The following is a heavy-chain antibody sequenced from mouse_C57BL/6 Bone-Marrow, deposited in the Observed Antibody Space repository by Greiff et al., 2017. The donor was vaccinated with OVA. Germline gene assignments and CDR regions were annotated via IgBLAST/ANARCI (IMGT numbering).Heavy chain of an antibody. J-gene: IGHJ2*01. Sequence: EVKVVESGGGLVKPGGSLKLSCAASGFTFSDYGMHWVRQAPEKGLEWVAYISSGSSTIYYADTVKGRFTISRDNAKNTLFLQMTSLRSEDTAMYYCSRGGGNYFDYWGQGTTLTVSS. V-gene: IGHV5-17*01. CDR1: GFTFSDYG. CDR2: ISSGSSTI. CDR3: SRGGGNYFDY.